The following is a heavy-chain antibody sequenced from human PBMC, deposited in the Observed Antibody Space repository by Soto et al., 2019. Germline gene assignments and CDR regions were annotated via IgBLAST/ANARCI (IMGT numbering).Heavy chain of an antibody. V-gene: IGHV4-59*01. J-gene: IGHJ4*02. CDR3: ARGSSGWYALFDY. CDR1: GGSIRDYY. D-gene: IGHD6-19*01. Sequence: SETLSLTCTVSGGSIRDYYWGWIRQSPGKGLDWIGYIYYSGSTNYNPSLKSRVTMSADTSKDQFSLNLSSVTAADTAVYYCARGSSGWYALFDYWGQGTLVTVSS. CDR2: IYYSGST.